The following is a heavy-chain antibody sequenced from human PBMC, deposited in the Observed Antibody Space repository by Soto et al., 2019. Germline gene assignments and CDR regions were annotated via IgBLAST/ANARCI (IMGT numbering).Heavy chain of an antibody. Sequence: QVQLQESGPGLVKPSETLSLTCTVSGGSISSYYWSWIRQPPGKGLEWIGYIYYSGRTNYNPPLKSRVTISVDTPKNPFSLKLSSVTAADTAVYYCARRWGYTFDYWGQGTLVTVSS. D-gene: IGHD5-12*01. V-gene: IGHV4-59*08. CDR2: IYYSGRT. CDR1: GGSISSYY. CDR3: ARRWGYTFDY. J-gene: IGHJ4*02.